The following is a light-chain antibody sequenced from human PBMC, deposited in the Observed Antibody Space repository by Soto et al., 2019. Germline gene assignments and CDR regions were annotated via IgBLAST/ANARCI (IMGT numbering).Light chain of an antibody. CDR1: QSISSW. CDR2: KAS. V-gene: IGKV1-5*03. CDR3: QQYNSYST. J-gene: IGKJ1*01. Sequence: DIQMTQSPSTLSASVGDRVTITCRASQSISSWLAWYQQTPGKAPKLLIYKASSLEGGVPSRFSGSGSGTEFTLTISSLQPDDFATYYCQQYNSYSTFGQGTKVEIK.